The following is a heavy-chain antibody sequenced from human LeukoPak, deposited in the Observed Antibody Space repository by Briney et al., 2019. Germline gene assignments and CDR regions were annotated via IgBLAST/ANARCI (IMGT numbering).Heavy chain of an antibody. J-gene: IGHJ3*01. D-gene: IGHD3-22*01. V-gene: IGHV4-59*01. CDR2: IYYSGST. CDR1: GGSISDYY. Sequence: SETLSLTCTVSGGSISDYYWSWIRQPPGKGLEWIGYIYYSGSTKYNPYLKSRVTISIDTSKNQFFLKLSSVTAADTALYYCARGTGAYYYLWGQGTMVTVSS. CDR3: ARGTGAYYYL.